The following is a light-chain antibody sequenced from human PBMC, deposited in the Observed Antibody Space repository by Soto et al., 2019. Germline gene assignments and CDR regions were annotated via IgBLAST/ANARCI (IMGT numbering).Light chain of an antibody. CDR2: EVN. J-gene: IGLJ1*01. CDR3: SSSAGSSNV. Sequence: QSALTQPPSASGSPGQSVAISCTGTSSDVGGYNYVSWYQQHPGKAPKLMIYEVNKRPSGVPDRFSGSKSGNTASLTVSGLQSEDEADYYSSSSAGSSNVFRTGTKVPV. CDR1: SSDVGGYNY. V-gene: IGLV2-8*01.